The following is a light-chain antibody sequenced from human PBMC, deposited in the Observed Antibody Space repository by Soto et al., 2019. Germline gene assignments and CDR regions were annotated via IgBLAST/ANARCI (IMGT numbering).Light chain of an antibody. V-gene: IGLV2-14*02. J-gene: IGLJ2*01. CDR1: TNDVGYYNL. Sequence: QSVLTQPASVSGSPGQSITISCIGVTNDVGYYNLVSWYQQLPGQAPRLIIYEDDKRPSGVSDRFSGSKSGNTASLTITGLQPEDEASYYCTSYTITHIPVIFGGRTQLTVL. CDR3: TSYTITHIPVI. CDR2: EDD.